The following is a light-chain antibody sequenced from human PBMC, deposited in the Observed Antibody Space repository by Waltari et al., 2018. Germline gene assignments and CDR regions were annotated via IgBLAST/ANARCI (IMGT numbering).Light chain of an antibody. CDR1: NSDIGAYDT. CDR2: EVS. CDR3: SSYAGNNILV. Sequence: QSALTQPPSASGSRGQSVTISCTGTNSDIGAYDTVSWYQQHPDKAPKLMIYEVSKRPSGFPDRFSGSKSGNTSSLTVSVLQAEDEADYYCSSYAGNNILVFGGGTNVTVL. J-gene: IGLJ3*02. V-gene: IGLV2-8*01.